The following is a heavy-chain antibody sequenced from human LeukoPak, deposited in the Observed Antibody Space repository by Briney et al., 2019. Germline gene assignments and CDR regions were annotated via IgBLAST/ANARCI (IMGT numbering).Heavy chain of an antibody. V-gene: IGHV3-11*04. CDR3: ARARAYYYESSLLFDY. CDR1: GFTFRDYY. J-gene: IGHJ4*02. CDR2: ISSSGTTI. D-gene: IGHD3-22*01. Sequence: KSGGSLRLSCAASGFTFRDYYMSWIRQAPGKGLEWVSYISSSGTTIYYADSVKGRFTISRDNAKNSLYLQMNSLRAEETAVYYCARARAYYYESSLLFDYWGQGTLVTVSS.